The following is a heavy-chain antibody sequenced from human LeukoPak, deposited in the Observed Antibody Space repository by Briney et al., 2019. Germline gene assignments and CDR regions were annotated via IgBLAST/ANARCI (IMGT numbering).Heavy chain of an antibody. D-gene: IGHD3-10*01. CDR3: ARGITMAN. V-gene: IGHV3-7*04. Sequence: GRSLRLSCAASGFTFSSYAMSWVRQAPGKGLEWVTNIKQDGSERDYVDSVKGRFTISRDDAKNSLYLQMNSLRAEDTAVYYCARGITMANWGQGTLVTVSS. CDR1: GFTFSSYA. J-gene: IGHJ4*02. CDR2: IKQDGSER.